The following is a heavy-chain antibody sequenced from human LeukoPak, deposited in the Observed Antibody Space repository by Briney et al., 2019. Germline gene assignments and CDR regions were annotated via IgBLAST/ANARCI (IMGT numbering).Heavy chain of an antibody. J-gene: IGHJ4*02. V-gene: IGHV3-74*01. CDR3: ARDGRSGNFDK. Sequence: PGGSLRLSCAASGFTFSGYWMHWVRQAPGKGLALVSVIRSDGSITTYADSVKGRFTISRDTAKNTLYLQMNSLRAEDTAVYYCARDGRSGNFDKWGQGTLVSVSS. CDR2: IRSDGSIT. D-gene: IGHD1-26*01. CDR1: GFTFSGYW.